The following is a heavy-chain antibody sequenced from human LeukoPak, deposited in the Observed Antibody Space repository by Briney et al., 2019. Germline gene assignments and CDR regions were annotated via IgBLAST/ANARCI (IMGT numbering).Heavy chain of an antibody. D-gene: IGHD6-6*01. CDR2: ISSDGSST. CDR3: ARDERVTGRPDIDY. V-gene: IGHV3-74*03. CDR1: GLTFDDYG. Sequence: GGSLRLSCSASGLTFDDYGMSWVRQAPGKGLVWVSRISSDGSSTTYADSVKGRFTISRDNAKNTLYLQMNNLRAEDTAMYYCARDERVTGRPDIDYWGQGTLVIVSS. J-gene: IGHJ4*02.